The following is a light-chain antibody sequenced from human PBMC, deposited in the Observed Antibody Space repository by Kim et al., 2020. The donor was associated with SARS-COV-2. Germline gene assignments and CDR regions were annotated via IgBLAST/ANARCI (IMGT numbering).Light chain of an antibody. CDR2: DAS. CDR1: ESNRNSF. Sequence: SAGERATLSCRARESNRNSFLAWYQQKPGQAPRLLIYDASVRATGVPARFSGGGSVTEFTLTISSLQSEDFAVYYCQHYSDWPLTFGGGTKVDIK. V-gene: IGKV3-15*01. J-gene: IGKJ4*01. CDR3: QHYSDWPLT.